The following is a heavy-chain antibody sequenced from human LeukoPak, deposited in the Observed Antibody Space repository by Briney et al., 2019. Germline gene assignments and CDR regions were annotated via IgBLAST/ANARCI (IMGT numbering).Heavy chain of an antibody. CDR1: GFTFSDYG. J-gene: IGHJ4*02. D-gene: IGHD3-10*01. V-gene: IGHV3-33*01. CDR2: IWSGGSNK. Sequence: PGGSLRLSCAASGFTFSDYGIHWVRQAPGKGREWVAVIWSGGSNKYYADSVKDRFTISRDNSKKTFYLQMNSLRVEDTAVYYCVRASGSFDYWGQGTLVTVSS. CDR3: VRASGSFDY.